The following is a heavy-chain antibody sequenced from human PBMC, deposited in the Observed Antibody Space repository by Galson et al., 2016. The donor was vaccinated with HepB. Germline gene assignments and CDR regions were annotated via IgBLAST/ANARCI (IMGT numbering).Heavy chain of an antibody. Sequence: SVKVSCKASGYTFSDFTMHWVRQAPGQRLEWMGWIHPGNGNTEYSQKFQGRVTITRDTSASTAYMEMSRLRSEDTAVYYCATREQDYFDYWGQGTLVTVSS. CDR3: ATREQDYFDY. V-gene: IGHV1-3*01. J-gene: IGHJ4*02. CDR2: IHPGNGNT. CDR1: GYTFSDFT. D-gene: IGHD1/OR15-1a*01.